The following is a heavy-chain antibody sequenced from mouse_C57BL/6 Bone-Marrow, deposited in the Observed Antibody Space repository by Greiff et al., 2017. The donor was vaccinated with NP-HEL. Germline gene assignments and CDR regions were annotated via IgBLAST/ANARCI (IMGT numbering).Heavy chain of an antibody. Sequence: EVNVVESGGGLVKPGGSLKLSCAASGFTFSSYAMSWVRQTPEKRLEWVATISDGGSYTYYPDNVKGRFTISRDNAKNNLYLQMSHLKSEDTAMYYCAGRSDYYYGTAWFAYWGQGTLVTVSA. CDR2: ISDGGSYT. CDR1: GFTFSSYA. CDR3: AGRSDYYYGTAWFAY. J-gene: IGHJ3*01. D-gene: IGHD1-1*01. V-gene: IGHV5-4*03.